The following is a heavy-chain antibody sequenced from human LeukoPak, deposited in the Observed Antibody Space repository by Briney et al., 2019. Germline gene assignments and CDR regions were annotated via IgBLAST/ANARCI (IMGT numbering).Heavy chain of an antibody. CDR2: ISGSGGST. CDR3: AKNLVYSRRGDY. Sequence: GGSLRLSCAASGFTFSSYAMSWVRQAPGKGQEWVSAISGSGGSTYYADSVKGRFTISRDNSKNTLYLQMNSLRAEDTAVYYCAKNLVYSRRGDYWGQGTLVTVSS. D-gene: IGHD2-15*01. CDR1: GFTFSSYA. J-gene: IGHJ4*02. V-gene: IGHV3-23*01.